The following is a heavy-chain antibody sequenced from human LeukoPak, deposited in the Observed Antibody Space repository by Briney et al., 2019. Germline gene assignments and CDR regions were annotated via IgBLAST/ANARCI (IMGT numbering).Heavy chain of an antibody. Sequence: SETLSLTCAVYGGSFSGYYWSWIRQPPGKGLEWIGEINHSGSSSYNPSLKSRVTISVDTSKNQFSLKLSSVTAADTAVYYCASQRPYTGTYYFDYWGQGTLVTVSS. CDR2: INHSGSS. CDR1: GGSFSGYY. V-gene: IGHV4-34*01. D-gene: IGHD1-1*01. J-gene: IGHJ4*02. CDR3: ASQRPYTGTYYFDY.